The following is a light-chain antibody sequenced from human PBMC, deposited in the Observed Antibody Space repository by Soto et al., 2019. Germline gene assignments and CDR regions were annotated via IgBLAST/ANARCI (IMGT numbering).Light chain of an antibody. Sequence: SVLTQPPSVSGAPGQRVTISCTGSSSNIGAGYDVHWYQQLPGTAPKLLIYGNINRPSGVPDRFSGSKSGTSASLAITGLQAEDEADYYCQSHDSSLSGFVFGTGTKLTVL. J-gene: IGLJ1*01. V-gene: IGLV1-40*01. CDR3: QSHDSSLSGFV. CDR2: GNI. CDR1: SSNIGAGYD.